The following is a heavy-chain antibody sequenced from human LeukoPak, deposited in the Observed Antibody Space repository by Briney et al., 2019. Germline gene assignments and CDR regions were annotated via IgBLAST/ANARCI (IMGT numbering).Heavy chain of an antibody. CDR2: IYTDGRT. CDR1: GFTVSRTF. CDR3: ARDQYDTWSRRGNFDS. Sequence: PGGSLRLSCAPSGFTVSRTFMNWVRQAPGKGLEWVAIIYTDGRTYYADAVKGRFTISRDDSKNTVYLKMNSLRAEDTAVYYCARDQYDTWSRRGNFDSWGQGTLVIVSS. J-gene: IGHJ4*02. D-gene: IGHD3-3*01. V-gene: IGHV3-53*01.